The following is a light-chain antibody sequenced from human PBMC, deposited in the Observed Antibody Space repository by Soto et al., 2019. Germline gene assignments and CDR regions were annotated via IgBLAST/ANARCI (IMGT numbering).Light chain of an antibody. V-gene: IGKV1-5*03. CDR3: LQYNSYSPLT. Sequence: DIQMTQSPSTLSASVGDRVTITCRASQTISTWLAWYQQTPGKAPNLLIYKASSLESGVPSRFSGSGSGTEFTLTISSLQPDDFATYYCLQYNSYSPLTFGGGTKVEIK. CDR1: QTISTW. J-gene: IGKJ4*01. CDR2: KAS.